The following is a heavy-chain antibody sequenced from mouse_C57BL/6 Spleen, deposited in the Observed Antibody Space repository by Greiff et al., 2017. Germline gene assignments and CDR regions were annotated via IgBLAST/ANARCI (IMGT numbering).Heavy chain of an antibody. Sequence: VQLQQPGAELVKPGASVKLSCKASGYTFTSYWMQWVKQRPGQGLEWIGEIDPSDSYTNYNQKFKGKATLTVDTSSSTAYMQLSSLTSEDSAVYYCANLGRGWFAYWGQGTGHCLC. D-gene: IGHD4-1*01. CDR1: GYTFTSYW. V-gene: IGHV1-50*01. CDR3: ANLGRGWFAY. CDR2: IDPSDSYT. J-gene: IGHJ3*01.